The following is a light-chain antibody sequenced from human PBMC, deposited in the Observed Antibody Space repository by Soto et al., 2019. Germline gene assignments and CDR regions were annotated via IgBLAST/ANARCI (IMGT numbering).Light chain of an antibody. CDR1: QSISTN. J-gene: IGKJ1*01. V-gene: IGKV1-39*01. CDR2: AAS. CDR3: QQSYSITWT. Sequence: DIQMTQSPSSLSASVGDRVTITCRASQSISTNLNWYQQKPGKAPKLLIYAASSLQSGVPSRFSGSGSETDFTLTISSLQPEDFATYSCQQSYSITWTFGQGTKWIS.